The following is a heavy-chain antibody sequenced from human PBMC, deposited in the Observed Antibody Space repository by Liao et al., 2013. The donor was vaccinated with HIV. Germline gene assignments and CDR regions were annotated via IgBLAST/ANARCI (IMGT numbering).Heavy chain of an antibody. J-gene: IGHJ3*02. Sequence: QLQLQESGPGLVKPSETLSLTCTVSGGSIRGSPYYWGWIRQPPGKGLEWIGIISYGGRTYSNPSLKSRVTISIDTSKNQFSLKLTSVTAADTAVYYCARDGLFQDAFDIWGRGTMLTVSS. CDR3: ARDGLFQDAFDI. CDR2: ISYGGRT. CDR1: GGSIRGSPYY. V-gene: IGHV4-39*07.